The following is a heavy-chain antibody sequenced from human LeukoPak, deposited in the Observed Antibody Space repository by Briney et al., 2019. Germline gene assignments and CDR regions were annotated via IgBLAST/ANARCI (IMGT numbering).Heavy chain of an antibody. CDR2: IIPIFGTA. D-gene: IGHD3-10*01. CDR3: ARDLEAYYYGSYRGGSCLDY. V-gene: IGHV1-69*05. Sequence: SVKVSCKASGGTFSSYAISWVRQAPGQGLEWMGRIIPIFGTANYAQKFQGRDTITTDESTSTAYMELSSLRSEDTAVYYCARDLEAYYYGSYRGGSCLDYWGQGTLVTVSS. J-gene: IGHJ4*02. CDR1: GGTFSSYA.